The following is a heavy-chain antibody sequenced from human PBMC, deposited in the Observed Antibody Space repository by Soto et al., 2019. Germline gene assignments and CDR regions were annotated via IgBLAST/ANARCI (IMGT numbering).Heavy chain of an antibody. J-gene: IGHJ6*02. CDR2: MNPNSGNT. CDR1: GYTFTSYD. Sequence: QVQLVQSGTEVKKPGASVKVSCKASGYTFTSYDINWVRQATGQGLEWMGWMNPNSGNTGYAQKFQGRVTMTRNTSISTAYMELSSLKSEDTAVYYCARERTGTTSMDVWGQGTTVTVSS. D-gene: IGHD1-1*01. CDR3: ARERTGTTSMDV. V-gene: IGHV1-8*01.